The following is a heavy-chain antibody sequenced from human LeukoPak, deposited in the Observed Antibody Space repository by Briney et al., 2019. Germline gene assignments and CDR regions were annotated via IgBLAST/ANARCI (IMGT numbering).Heavy chain of an antibody. J-gene: IGHJ4*02. CDR1: GGSISSYY. V-gene: IGHV4-59*01. Sequence: SETLSLTCTVSGGSISSYYWSWIRQPPGKGLEWLGYIYYSGSTNYNPSLKSRVTISVDTSKNQFSLKLSSVTAADTAVYYCARGAAQIDYWGQGTLVTVSS. D-gene: IGHD6-6*01. CDR3: ARGAAQIDY. CDR2: IYYSGST.